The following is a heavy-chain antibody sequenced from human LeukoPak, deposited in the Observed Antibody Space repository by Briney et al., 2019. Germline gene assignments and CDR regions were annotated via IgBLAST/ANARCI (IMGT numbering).Heavy chain of an antibody. J-gene: IGHJ4*02. D-gene: IGHD3-10*01. V-gene: IGHV4-31*03. CDR1: GGSISSGGYS. CDR2: IYYSGST. Sequence: SQTLSLTCTVSGGSISSGGYSLSWIRQHPGKGLEWIGYIYYSGSTYYNPSLKSRVTISVDTSKNQFSLKLISVTAADTAVYYCARGVRGVPFDYWGQGTLVTVSS. CDR3: ARGVRGVPFDY.